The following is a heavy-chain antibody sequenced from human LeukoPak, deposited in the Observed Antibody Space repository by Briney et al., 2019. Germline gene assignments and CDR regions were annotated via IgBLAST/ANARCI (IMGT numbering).Heavy chain of an antibody. D-gene: IGHD2-15*01. CDR3: ARQLLESRSASGMDV. CDR2: IYPGDSDT. J-gene: IGHJ6*04. V-gene: IGHV5-51*01. CDR1: GYNFNSHW. Sequence: GETLKISCKGSGYNFNSHWIAWVRQMPGKGLEWMGIIYPGDSDTRYSPSFQGQVTISADKSISAAYLQWSSLRASDTAMYYCARQLLESRSASGMDVWGKGTTVTVSS.